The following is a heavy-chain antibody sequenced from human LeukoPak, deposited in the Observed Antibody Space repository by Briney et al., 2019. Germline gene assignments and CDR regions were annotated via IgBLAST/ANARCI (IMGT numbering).Heavy chain of an antibody. CDR1: GFTFSSYS. CDR3: ARDDYGSGSYYYH. Sequence: GGSRRLSCAASGFTFSSYSMNWVRQAPGKGLEWVSFISSSSGYIYYAESVKGRFTTSRDNAKNSLYLQMNSLRAEDTAVYYCARDDYGSGSYYYHWGQGTLITVSS. D-gene: IGHD3-10*01. J-gene: IGHJ5*02. CDR2: ISSSSGYI. V-gene: IGHV3-21*01.